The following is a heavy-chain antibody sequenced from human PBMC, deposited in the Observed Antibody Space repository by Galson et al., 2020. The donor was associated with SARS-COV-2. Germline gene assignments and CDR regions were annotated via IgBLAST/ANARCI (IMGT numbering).Heavy chain of an antibody. CDR3: ARGILEDYTFYHSYYMDV. Sequence: SETLSLTCAVYGGSLNHYTYYWTWIRQPPGKGLEWIAEIQQSGTTNYNPSLESRLTTSLDTSKNQFSLKLTSVTAADTAIYYCARGILEDYTFYHSYYMDVWGKGTTVTVSS. CDR2: IQQSGTT. D-gene: IGHD4-4*01. J-gene: IGHJ6*03. CDR1: GGSLNHYTYY. V-gene: IGHV4-34*01.